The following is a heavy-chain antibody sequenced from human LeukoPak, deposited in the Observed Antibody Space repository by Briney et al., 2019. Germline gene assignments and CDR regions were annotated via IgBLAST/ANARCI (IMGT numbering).Heavy chain of an antibody. CDR3: ARAPVHYYDSSDYYYVGESYFDC. J-gene: IGHJ4*02. CDR1: GFTFDDYA. D-gene: IGHD3-22*01. CDR2: ISWNSGSI. Sequence: PGRSLRLSCAASGFTFDDYAMHWVRQAPGKGLEWVSGISWNSGSIGYADSVKGRFTISRDNAKNSLYLQMKSLRAEDTAVYYCARAPVHYYDSSDYYYVGESYFDCWGQGTLVTVSS. V-gene: IGHV3-9*01.